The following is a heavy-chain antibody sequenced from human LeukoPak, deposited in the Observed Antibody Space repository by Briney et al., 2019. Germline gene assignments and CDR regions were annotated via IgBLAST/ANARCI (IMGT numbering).Heavy chain of an antibody. V-gene: IGHV3-11*01. Sequence: GGSLRLSCAASGFTFSDYYMSWIRQAPGKGLEWVSYISSSGSTIYYADSVKGRFTISRDNAKNPLYLQMNSLRAEDTAVYYCARAGRAHYYYYGMDVWGQGTTVTVSS. CDR2: ISSSGSTI. CDR3: ARAGRAHYYYYGMDV. CDR1: GFTFSDYY. D-gene: IGHD2-15*01. J-gene: IGHJ6*02.